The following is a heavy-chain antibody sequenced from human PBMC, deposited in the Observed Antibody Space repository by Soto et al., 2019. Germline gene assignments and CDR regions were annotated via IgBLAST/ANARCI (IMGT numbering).Heavy chain of an antibody. J-gene: IGHJ6*02. CDR2: ITDSGGST. CDR1: GFTFSSYA. V-gene: IGHV3-23*01. Sequence: GGSLRLACAASGFTFSSYAMAWVRQPPGKGLEWVSGITDSGGSTYYADAGKGRFTISRDNSKKTLYLQMNSLRFDDTAVYYCAKSLDGVDDYFYAMGVWGQGTTVTVSS. D-gene: IGHD1-1*01. CDR3: AKSLDGVDDYFYAMGV.